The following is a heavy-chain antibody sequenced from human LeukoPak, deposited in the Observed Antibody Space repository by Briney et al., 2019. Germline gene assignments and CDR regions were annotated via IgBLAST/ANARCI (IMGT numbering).Heavy chain of an antibody. CDR3: SRGYNYRFDF. Sequence: GGSLRLSCEVSGFTVSNFWMHWVRQGPGKGLEWVARINTDGKVTNYADFVKGRATISRDNAKNTLFLEMSGLRADDTAVYYCSRGYNYRFDFWGQGTLVVVSS. CDR1: GFTVSNFW. V-gene: IGHV3-74*01. J-gene: IGHJ4*02. D-gene: IGHD3-22*01. CDR2: INTDGKVT.